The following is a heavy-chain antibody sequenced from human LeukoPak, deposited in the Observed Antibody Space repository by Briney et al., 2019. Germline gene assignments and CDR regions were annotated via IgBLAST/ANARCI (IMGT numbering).Heavy chain of an antibody. J-gene: IGHJ6*02. D-gene: IGHD2-2*01. CDR1: GGSISSGGYS. CDR2: INHSGST. Sequence: SETLSLTCAVSGGSISSGGYSWSWIRQPPGKGLEWIGEINHSGSTNYNPSLKSRVTISVDTSKNQFSLKLSSVTAADTAVYYCARKGSLVPAYTSHYGMDVWGQGTTVTVSS. CDR3: ARKGSLVPAYTSHYGMDV. V-gene: IGHV4-34*01.